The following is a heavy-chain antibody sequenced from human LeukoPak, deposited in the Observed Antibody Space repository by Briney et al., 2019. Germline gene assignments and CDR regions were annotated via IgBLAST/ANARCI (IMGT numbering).Heavy chain of an antibody. J-gene: IGHJ6*03. CDR1: GGSISSGSYY. V-gene: IGHV4-61*02. CDR3: ASTPPPHYDFWSGYYQHYYYMDV. Sequence: PSQTLSLTCTVSGGSISSGSYYWSWIRQPAGKGLEWIGRIYTSGSTNYNPSLKSRVTISVDTSKNQFSLKLSSVTAADTAAYYCASTPPPHYDFWSGYYQHYYYMDVWGKGTTVTVSS. CDR2: IYTSGST. D-gene: IGHD3-3*01.